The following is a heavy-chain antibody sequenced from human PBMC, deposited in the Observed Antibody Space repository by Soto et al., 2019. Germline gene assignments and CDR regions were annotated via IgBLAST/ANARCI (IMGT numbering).Heavy chain of an antibody. D-gene: IGHD5-12*01. CDR1: GYTFTSYG. CDR3: ARDGQEMATTHYYYGMDV. V-gene: IGHV1-18*04. CDR2: ISAYNGNT. J-gene: IGHJ6*02. Sequence: VASVKVSCKASGYTFTSYGISWVRQAPGQGLEWMGWISAYNGNTNYAQKLQGRVTMTTDTSTSTAYMELRSLRSDDTAVYYCARDGQEMATTHYYYGMDVWGQGTTVTVSS.